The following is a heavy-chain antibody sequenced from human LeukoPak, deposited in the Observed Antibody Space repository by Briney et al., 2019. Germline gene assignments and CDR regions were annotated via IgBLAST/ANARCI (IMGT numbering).Heavy chain of an antibody. D-gene: IGHD3-22*01. Sequence: PGRSLRLSCAASGFTFSSYAMHWVRQAPGKGLEWVAVISYDGSNKYYADSVKGRFTISRDNSKNTLYLQMNSLRAEDTAVYYCAREGGNYYDSSGPQKRGAFDIWGQGTMVTVSS. CDR2: ISYDGSNK. CDR3: AREGGNYYDSSGPQKRGAFDI. J-gene: IGHJ3*02. V-gene: IGHV3-30*04. CDR1: GFTFSSYA.